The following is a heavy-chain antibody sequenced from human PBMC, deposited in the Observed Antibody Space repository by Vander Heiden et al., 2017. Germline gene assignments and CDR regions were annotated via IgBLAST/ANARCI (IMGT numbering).Heavy chain of an antibody. CDR1: GFTFRSYA. D-gene: IGHD3-22*01. CDR2: ISGSGGST. V-gene: IGHV3-23*01. CDR3: AKGEEVTMIVVVNSNAFDI. J-gene: IGHJ3*02. Sequence: EVQLLESGGGLVQPGGSLRLSCAASGFTFRSYAMGWVRQAPGKGLEWVSAISGSGGSTYYADSVKGRFTISRDNSKNTLYLQMNSLRAEDTAVYYCAKGEEVTMIVVVNSNAFDIWGQGIMVTISS.